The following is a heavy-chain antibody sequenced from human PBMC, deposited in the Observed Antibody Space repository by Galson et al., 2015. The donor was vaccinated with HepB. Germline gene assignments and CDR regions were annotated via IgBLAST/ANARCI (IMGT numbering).Heavy chain of an antibody. V-gene: IGHV3-30*18. CDR2: ISYDGSNK. Sequence: SLRLSCAASGFTFSSYGMHWVRQAPGKGLEWVAVISYDGSNKYYADSVKGRFTISRDNSKNTLYLQMNSLRAEDTAVYYCAKDGSRAYAEDYYYYMDVWGKGTTVTVSS. J-gene: IGHJ6*03. CDR3: AKDGSRAYAEDYYYYMDV. CDR1: GFTFSSYG.